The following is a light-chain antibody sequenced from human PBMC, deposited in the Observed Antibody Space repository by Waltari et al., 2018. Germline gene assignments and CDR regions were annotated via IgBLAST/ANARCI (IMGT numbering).Light chain of an antibody. J-gene: IGLJ1*01. CDR2: RKN. CDR3: NSRDSRGNPYV. V-gene: IGLV3-19*01. Sequence: QKPGQAPVLVIYRKNNRPAGIPDRLSASSSGNTASLTIAGAQAEDEADYYCNSRDSRGNPYVVGSGTKVTVL.